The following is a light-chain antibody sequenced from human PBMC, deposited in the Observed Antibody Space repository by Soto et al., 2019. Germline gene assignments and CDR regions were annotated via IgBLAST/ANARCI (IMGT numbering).Light chain of an antibody. CDR1: SNDVGGYNF. CDR3: TSHRKNSPLPYV. CDR2: EVS. V-gene: IGLV2-14*01. Sequence: QSALTQPASVSGSPGQSITISCTGTSNDVGGYNFVSRYQQHPGKAPKLMISEVSNRPSGVSIRFSGSKSGNTTSLTISGLQAEDEADYYCTSHRKNSPLPYVFGTGTKLTVL. J-gene: IGLJ1*01.